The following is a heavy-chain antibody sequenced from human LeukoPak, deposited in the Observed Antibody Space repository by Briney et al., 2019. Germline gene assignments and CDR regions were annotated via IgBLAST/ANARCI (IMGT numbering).Heavy chain of an antibody. CDR3: ARNSSGSQYYHYMDV. CDR1: GGSISNYY. V-gene: IGHV4-59*01. CDR2: IYYSGST. D-gene: IGHD3-22*01. J-gene: IGHJ6*03. Sequence: PSETLSPTCTVSGGSISNYYWNWIRLPPGKGLEWIGHIYYSGSTNYNPSLKSRVTISVDTSRNQFSLNLNSVTAADTAVYYCARNSSGSQYYHYMDVWGKGTTVTVSS.